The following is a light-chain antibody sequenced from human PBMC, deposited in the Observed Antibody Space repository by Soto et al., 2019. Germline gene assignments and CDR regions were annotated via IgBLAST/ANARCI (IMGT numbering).Light chain of an antibody. CDR3: CSYAGSSIYV. V-gene: IGLV2-23*02. J-gene: IGLJ1*01. CDR1: SSDVGSYTL. Sequence: QSVLTQPASVSGSPGQSITISCTGTSSDVGSYTLVSWYQQLPGKAPKLMIYEVSKRPSGVSNRFSGSKSGNTASLTISGLQAEDEADYYCCSYAGSSIYVFGTRTKVTV. CDR2: EVS.